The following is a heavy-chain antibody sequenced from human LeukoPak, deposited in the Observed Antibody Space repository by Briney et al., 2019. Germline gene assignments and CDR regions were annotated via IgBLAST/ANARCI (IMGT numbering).Heavy chain of an antibody. CDR1: GLTFSDYW. D-gene: IGHD6-19*01. V-gene: IGHV3-7*04. CDR2: IKQDGSEK. CDR3: ARGQWLSHY. Sequence: GGSLRLSCAASGLTFSDYWMSWVRQAPGKGLEWVANIKQDGSEKYYVDSVKGRFTIPRDNAKNSLYLQMNSLRAEDTAVYYCARGQWLSHYWGQGTLVTVSS. J-gene: IGHJ4*02.